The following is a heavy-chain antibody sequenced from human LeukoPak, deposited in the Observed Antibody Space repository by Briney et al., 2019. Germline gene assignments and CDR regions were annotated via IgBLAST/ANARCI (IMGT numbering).Heavy chain of an antibody. J-gene: IGHJ4*02. CDR3: ARHRIIAAIGAFDY. CDR2: IYYSGST. D-gene: IGHD6-6*01. CDR1: GVSISGYY. Sequence: SETLSLTCTVSGVSISGYYWSWVRQPPGKELEWIGFIYYSGSTNYNPSLKSRVTISVDTSKNQFSLKLSSVTAADTAVYYCARHRIIAAIGAFDYWGQGTLVTVSS. V-gene: IGHV4-59*08.